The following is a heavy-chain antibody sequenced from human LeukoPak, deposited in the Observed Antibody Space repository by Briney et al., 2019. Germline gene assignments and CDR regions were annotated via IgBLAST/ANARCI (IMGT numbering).Heavy chain of an antibody. J-gene: IGHJ4*02. CDR1: GFSLSSGVVG. CDR2: IYWNDDK. CDR3: THTVDYGGNPNDY. V-gene: IGHV2-5*01. D-gene: IGHD4-23*01. Sequence: SGPTLVKPTQTLTXTCTFSGFSLSSGVVGVGWIRQPPGKALEWLALIYWNDDKRYSPSLKNRLTITKDTSENQVVLTLTNMEPVDTATYYCTHTVDYGGNPNDYWGQGTLVTVSS.